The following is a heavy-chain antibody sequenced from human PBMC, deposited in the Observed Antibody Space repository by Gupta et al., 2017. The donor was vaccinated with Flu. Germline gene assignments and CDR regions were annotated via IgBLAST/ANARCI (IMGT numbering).Heavy chain of an antibody. CDR3: AKACRYSISPDVFDI. Sequence: EVQLLESGGGLVHPGGSLSLSCAAPGCTFSTYALRWVPQAPGKGLKWVPSISGNGAATHYADTVKGRFSVSRDRSKSSLFGQMNNLRAEDTAIYYCAKACRYSISPDVFDIWGQGSMVTVSS. D-gene: IGHD6-13*01. CDR1: GCTFSTYA. CDR2: ISGNGAAT. V-gene: IGHV3-23*01. J-gene: IGHJ3*02.